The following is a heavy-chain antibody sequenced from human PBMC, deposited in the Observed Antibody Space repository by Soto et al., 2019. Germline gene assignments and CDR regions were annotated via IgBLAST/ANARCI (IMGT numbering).Heavy chain of an antibody. D-gene: IGHD2-15*01. Sequence: PSETLSLTCTVSGGSISSSSYYWGWIRQPPGKGLEWIGSIYYSGSTYYNPSLKNRVTISVDTSKNQLSLKLSSVTAADTAVYYCARFNLGYCSGGSCGDWFDPWGQGTLVTVS. V-gene: IGHV4-39*07. CDR1: GGSISSSSYY. CDR3: ARFNLGYCSGGSCGDWFDP. J-gene: IGHJ5*02. CDR2: IYYSGST.